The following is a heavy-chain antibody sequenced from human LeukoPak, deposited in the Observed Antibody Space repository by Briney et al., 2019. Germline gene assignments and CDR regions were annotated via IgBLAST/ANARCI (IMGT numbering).Heavy chain of an antibody. Sequence: PGGSLRLSCAASGFTLSSYWMSWVRQAPGKGLEWAANIKYDGSEKDYVDSVKGRFTISRDNAKNSLYLQMNSLRAEDTAVYYCARDIAPAGLFFDYWGQGTLVTASS. J-gene: IGHJ4*02. CDR3: ARDIAPAGLFFDY. CDR1: GFTLSSYW. V-gene: IGHV3-7*01. D-gene: IGHD6-13*01. CDR2: IKYDGSEK.